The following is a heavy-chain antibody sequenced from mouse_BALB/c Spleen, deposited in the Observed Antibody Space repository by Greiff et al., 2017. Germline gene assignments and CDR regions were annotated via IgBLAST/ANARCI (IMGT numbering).Heavy chain of an antibody. Sequence: QVQLQQSGAELAKPGASVKMSCKASGYTFTSYWMHWVKQRPGQGLEWIGYINPSTGYTEYNQKFKDKATLTADKSSSTAYMQLSSLTSEDSAVYYCASYYDYDEVGYAMDYWGQGTSVTVSS. V-gene: IGHV1-7*01. CDR1: GYTFTSYW. J-gene: IGHJ4*01. D-gene: IGHD2-4*01. CDR2: INPSTGYT. CDR3: ASYYDYDEVGYAMDY.